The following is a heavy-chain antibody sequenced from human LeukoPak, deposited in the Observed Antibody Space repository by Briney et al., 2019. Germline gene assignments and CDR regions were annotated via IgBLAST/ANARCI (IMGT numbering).Heavy chain of an antibody. CDR3: ATFPWELRGFGY. V-gene: IGHV6-1*01. CDR2: TYYNSKWCN. D-gene: IGHD1-26*01. CDR1: GDSLSSNSAA. Sequence: SQTLSLTCAISGDSLSSNSAAWNWIRQSPSRGLEWLGRTYYNSKWCNDYAVSVKSRITINPDTSKNQISLHLYSVTPEDTAVYHCATFPWELRGFGYWGQGTLVTVSS. J-gene: IGHJ4*02.